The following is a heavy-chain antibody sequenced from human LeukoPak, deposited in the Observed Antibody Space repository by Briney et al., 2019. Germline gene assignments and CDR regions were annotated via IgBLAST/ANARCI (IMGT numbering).Heavy chain of an antibody. V-gene: IGHV5-51*01. D-gene: IGHD2-15*01. CDR3: ARHQRHVVSEAFDY. Sequence: GESLKISCKGSGYTIDNYWIGLVRQMPGKGLEWMGIIYPIDSDARYRPSFQGQVTFSVDTSIGTAYLQWSSLKASDTAMYYCARHQRHVVSEAFDYWGQGTLVTVSS. J-gene: IGHJ4*02. CDR2: IYPIDSDA. CDR1: GYTIDNYW.